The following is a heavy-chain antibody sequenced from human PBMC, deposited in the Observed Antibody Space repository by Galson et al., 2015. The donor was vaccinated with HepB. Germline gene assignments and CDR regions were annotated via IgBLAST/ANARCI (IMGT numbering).Heavy chain of an antibody. CDR2: ISSSGSTI. V-gene: IGHV3-48*03. D-gene: IGHD2-15*01. Sequence: SLRLSCAASGFTFSSYEMNWVRQAPGKGLEWVSYISSSGSTIYYADSVKGRFTISRDNAKNSLYLQMNSLRAEDTAVYYCARAQVVAATRRYDYYYGMDVWGQGTTVTVSS. CDR3: ARAQVVAATRRYDYYYGMDV. CDR1: GFTFSSYE. J-gene: IGHJ6*02.